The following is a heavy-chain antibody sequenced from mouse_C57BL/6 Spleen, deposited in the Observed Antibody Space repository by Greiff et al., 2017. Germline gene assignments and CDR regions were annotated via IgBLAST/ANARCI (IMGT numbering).Heavy chain of an antibody. CDR3: LRRDYDSSYGEYFDV. V-gene: IGHV10-1*01. CDR2: IRSKSNNDAT. CDR1: GFSFNTYA. J-gene: IGHJ1*03. Sequence: EVKLEESGGGLVQPKGSLKLSCAASGFSFNTYAMNWVRQAPGKGLEWVARIRSKSNNDATYYADSVKERFNISRDDSESTLYLQMNNLKTEDTDMYYCLRRDYDSSYGEYFDVWGTGTTVTVSS. D-gene: IGHD1-1*01.